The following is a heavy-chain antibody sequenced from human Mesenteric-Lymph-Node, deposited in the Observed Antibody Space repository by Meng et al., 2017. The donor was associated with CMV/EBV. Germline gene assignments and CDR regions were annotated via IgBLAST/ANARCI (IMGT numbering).Heavy chain of an antibody. J-gene: IGHJ6*02. CDR1: GGSLSGYK. V-gene: IGHV4-34*01. CDR2: INHSGST. Sequence: GSLRLSCAVYGGSLSGYKWKWIRQPPGKGLEWIGEINHSGSTNYNPSLKSRVTISVDTSKNQFSLKLSSVTAADTAVYYCARVNLNYYYYGMDVWGQGTTVTVSS. CDR3: ARVNLNYYYYGMDV.